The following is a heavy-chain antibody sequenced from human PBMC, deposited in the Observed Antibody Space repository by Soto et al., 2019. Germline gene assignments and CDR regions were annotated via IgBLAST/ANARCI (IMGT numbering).Heavy chain of an antibody. CDR3: ARGCTMVRGVPYYFDY. J-gene: IGHJ4*02. CDR2: IYYSGST. CDR1: GGSISSGGYY. Sequence: PSETLSLTCTVSGGSISSGGYYWSWIRQHPGKGLEWIGYIYYSGSTYYNPSLKSRVTISVDTSKNQFSLKLSSVTAADTAVYYCARGCTMVRGVPYYFDYWGQGTLVTVAS. D-gene: IGHD3-10*01. V-gene: IGHV4-31*03.